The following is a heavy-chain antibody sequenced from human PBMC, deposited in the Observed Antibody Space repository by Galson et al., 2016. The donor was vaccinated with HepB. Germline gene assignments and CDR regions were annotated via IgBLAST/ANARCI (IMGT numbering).Heavy chain of an antibody. D-gene: IGHD6-19*01. CDR3: ARTVAGDAFDI. CDR2: VYHTGST. J-gene: IGHJ3*02. V-gene: IGHV4-4*02. CDR1: GGSISSSNW. Sequence: ETLSLTCVVSGGSISSSNWWSWVRQPPGKGLEWIGEVYHTGSTNSNTSLKSRVTVSVDKSKNQFSLKLSSVTAADTAMYYCARTVAGDAFDIWGQGTMVTVSS.